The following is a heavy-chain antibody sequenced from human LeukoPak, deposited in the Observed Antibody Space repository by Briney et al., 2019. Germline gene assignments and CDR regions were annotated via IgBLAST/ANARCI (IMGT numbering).Heavy chain of an antibody. J-gene: IGHJ4*02. CDR2: LTSGGST. CDR1: GFTFSSSA. D-gene: IGHD5-12*01. V-gene: IGHV3-23*01. CDR3: AKVSHYSGYDYVDY. Sequence: GGSLRLSCAASGFTFSSSAMTWVRQAPGKGLEWVSTLTSGGSTYYADSVKGRFTISRDNSKNTLYLQMNSLRAEDTAVYYCAKVSHYSGYDYVDYWGQGTLVTVSS.